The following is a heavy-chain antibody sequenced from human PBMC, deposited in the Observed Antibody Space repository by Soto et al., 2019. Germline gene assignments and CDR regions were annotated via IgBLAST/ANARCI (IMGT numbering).Heavy chain of an antibody. CDR2: IIPIFGTA. J-gene: IGHJ6*02. D-gene: IGHD3-9*01. CDR3: ARVPYYDILTGYYMGYYYYGMDV. CDR1: GGTFSSYA. Sequence: ASVKVSCKASGGTFSSYAISWVRQAPGQGLEWMGGIIPIFGTANYAQKFQGRVTITADESTSTAYMELSSLRSEDTAVYYCARVPYYDILTGYYMGYYYYGMDVWGQGTTVTVSS. V-gene: IGHV1-69*13.